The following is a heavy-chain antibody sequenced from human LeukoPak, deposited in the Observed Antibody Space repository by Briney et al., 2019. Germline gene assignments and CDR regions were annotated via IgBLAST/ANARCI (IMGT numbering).Heavy chain of an antibody. CDR1: GFTFSSYS. CDR3: AKDVGYYGSGKGGYYFDY. CDR2: ISSSSSTI. Sequence: GGSLRLSCAASGFTFSSYSMNWVRQAPGKGLEWVSYISSSSSTIYYADSVKGRFTISRDNSKNTLYLQMNSLRAEDTAVYYCAKDVGYYGSGKGGYYFDYWGQGTLVTVSS. V-gene: IGHV3-48*01. J-gene: IGHJ4*02. D-gene: IGHD3-10*01.